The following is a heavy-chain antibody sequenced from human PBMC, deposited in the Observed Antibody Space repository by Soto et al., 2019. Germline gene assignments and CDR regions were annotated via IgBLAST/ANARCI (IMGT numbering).Heavy chain of an antibody. Sequence: PGESLKISCKGSGYNFTSYWIGWVRQMPGKGLEWMGIIYPGDSDTRYSPSFQGQVTISADKSISTAYLQWSSLKASDTAMYYCARSYYDFWSGYYHFDYWGQGTLVTVSS. J-gene: IGHJ4*02. CDR3: ARSYYDFWSGYYHFDY. D-gene: IGHD3-3*01. V-gene: IGHV5-51*01. CDR2: IYPGDSDT. CDR1: GYNFTSYW.